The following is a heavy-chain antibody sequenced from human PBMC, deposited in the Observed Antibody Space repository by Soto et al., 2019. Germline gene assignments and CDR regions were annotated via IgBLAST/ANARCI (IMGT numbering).Heavy chain of an antibody. Sequence: ASVKVSCKASGYTFTSNWIHWVRRAPGQGLEWMGIINPSGGSTYYAQKFQGRVTLTRDTSTSTVYMELTSLTSEDTAVYYCARDHSISSSGAWWLDPWGQGTLVTVSS. J-gene: IGHJ5*02. CDR1: GYTFTSNW. CDR3: ARDHSISSSGAWWLDP. D-gene: IGHD6-13*01. CDR2: INPSGGST. V-gene: IGHV1-46*01.